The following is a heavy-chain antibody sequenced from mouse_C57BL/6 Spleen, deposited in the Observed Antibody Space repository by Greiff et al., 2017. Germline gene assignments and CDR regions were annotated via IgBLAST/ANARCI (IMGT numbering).Heavy chain of an antibody. J-gene: IGHJ2*01. CDR1: GYTFTDYY. D-gene: IGHD4-1*02. CDR2: INPNNGGT. CDR3: AIGVQLGRFDY. V-gene: IGHV1-26*01. Sequence: EVQLQQSGPELVKPGASVKISCKASGYTFTDYYMNWVKQSHGKSLEWIGDINPNNGGTSYNQKFKGKATLTVDKSSSTAYMELRSLTSEDSAVYYCAIGVQLGRFDYWGQGTTLTVSS.